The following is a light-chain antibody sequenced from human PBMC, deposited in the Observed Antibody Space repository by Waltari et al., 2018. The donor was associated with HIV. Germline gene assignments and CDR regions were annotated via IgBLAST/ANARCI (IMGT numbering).Light chain of an antibody. V-gene: IGLV2-8*01. CDR2: DVT. J-gene: IGLJ2*01. CDR1: SSDVGAYNY. Sequence: QSALAHPPSASRSAGPSVTISCTGTSSDVGAYNYVSCYQQHPGKSPKLIIYDVTKRPSGVPDRFSGSKSGNTASLTVSGLQGEDEADYYCSSYADSDTPVVFGGGTKLTVL. CDR3: SSYADSDTPVV.